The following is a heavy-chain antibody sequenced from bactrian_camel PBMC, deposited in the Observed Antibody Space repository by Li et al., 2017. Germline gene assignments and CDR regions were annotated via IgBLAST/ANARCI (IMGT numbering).Heavy chain of an antibody. D-gene: IGHD7*01. J-gene: IGHJ4*01. CDR1: EFTLPYW. CDR2: IYTGGQTKTT. V-gene: IGHV3S1*01. Sequence: HVQLVESGGGLVQPGGSLNLTCVGSEFTLPYWMSWVRQAPGKGFECVASIYTGGQTKTTYYSDSMKGRVTISKGDSKNTLHLQMDSLKPEDTAVYYCALETGCFTDSSWFRVNIWQATTRGQGTQVTVS.